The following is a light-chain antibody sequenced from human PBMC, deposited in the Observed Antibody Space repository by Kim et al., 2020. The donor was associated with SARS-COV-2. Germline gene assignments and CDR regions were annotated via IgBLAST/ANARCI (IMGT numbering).Light chain of an antibody. J-gene: IGKJ5*01. Sequence: VLTQSPGTLSLSPGERATLSCRASQSVRNGYLAWYQQKPGQAPRLLIYDASSRATGIPGRFSGSGSGTDFTLTISRLEPEDFAVYYCQQYTGSPITFGQGTRLEIK. V-gene: IGKV3-20*01. CDR2: DAS. CDR1: QSVRNGY. CDR3: QQYTGSPIT.